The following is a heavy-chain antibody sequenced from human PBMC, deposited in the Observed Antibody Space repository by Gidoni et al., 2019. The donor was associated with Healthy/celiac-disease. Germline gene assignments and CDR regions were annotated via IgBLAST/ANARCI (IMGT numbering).Heavy chain of an antibody. CDR1: GYTLTELS. CDR3: ATESGLDGDYGRGYYYYYGMDV. J-gene: IGHJ6*02. V-gene: IGHV1-24*01. D-gene: IGHD4-17*01. CDR2: FDPEDGET. Sequence: QVQLVQSGAEVKKPGASVKVSCKVSGYTLTELSMHWVRQAPGKGLEWMGGFDPEDGETIYAQKFQGRVTMTEDTSTDTAYMELSSLRSEDTAVYYCATESGLDGDYGRGYYYYYGMDVWGQGTTVTVSS.